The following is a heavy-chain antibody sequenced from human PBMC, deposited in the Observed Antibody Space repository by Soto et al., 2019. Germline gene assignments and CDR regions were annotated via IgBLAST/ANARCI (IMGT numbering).Heavy chain of an antibody. J-gene: IGHJ3*02. CDR3: ARLYGLDAFDI. CDR1: GGSIRSYY. CDR2: IYYSGST. V-gene: IGHV4-59*08. Sequence: QVQLQESGPGLVKPSETLSLTCTVSGGSIRSYYWSWIRQPPGKGLEWIGYIYYSGSTNYNPSLTSRVTISVDTSKNQFALKLSSVTAGDTAVYYCARLYGLDAFDIWGQGTMVTVSS. D-gene: IGHD3-16*02.